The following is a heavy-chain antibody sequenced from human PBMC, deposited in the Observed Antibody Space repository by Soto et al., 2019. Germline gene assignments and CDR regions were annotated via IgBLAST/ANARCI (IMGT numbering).Heavy chain of an antibody. CDR1: GGSFSGYY. CDR3: VRGSVEMATSYSEIFDY. D-gene: IGHD4-4*01. CDR2: INHSGST. Sequence: SETLSLTCAVYGGSFSGYYWSWIRQPPGKGLEWIGEINHSGSTNYNPSLKSRVTISVDTSKNQFSLKLSSVTAADTAVYYCVRGSVEMATSYSEIFDYWGQGTLVTVSS. V-gene: IGHV4-34*01. J-gene: IGHJ4*02.